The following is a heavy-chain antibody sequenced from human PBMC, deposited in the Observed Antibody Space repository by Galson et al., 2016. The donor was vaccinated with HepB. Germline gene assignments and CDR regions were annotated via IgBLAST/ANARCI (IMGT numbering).Heavy chain of an antibody. J-gene: IGHJ6*03. Sequence: SLRLSCAGSGFTFSTYAMNWVRQAPGKGLEWVSIVYSDGSTYYSGSVRGRFTISRDNSNNIVYLQMNSLRAEDTAVYFCAKNKATARVWGHYYYYMDVWGKGTTVTVS. CDR1: GFTFSTYA. V-gene: IGHV3-23*03. CDR2: IVYSDGST. D-gene: IGHD3-16*01. CDR3: AKNKATARVWGHYYYYMDV.